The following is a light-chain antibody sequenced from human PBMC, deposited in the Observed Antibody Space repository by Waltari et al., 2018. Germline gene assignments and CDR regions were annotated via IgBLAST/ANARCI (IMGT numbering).Light chain of an antibody. CDR2: DAS. CDR3: QQRSNWPPLYT. V-gene: IGKV3-11*01. Sequence: EIVLTQSPATLSLSPGERATLSCRASQSVSSYLAWYQQKPGQAPRLLIYDASNRATGIPARFSGSGSGTDFTLTISSLEPEDFAVYYCQQRSNWPPLYTFCQGTKLEIK. J-gene: IGKJ2*01. CDR1: QSVSSY.